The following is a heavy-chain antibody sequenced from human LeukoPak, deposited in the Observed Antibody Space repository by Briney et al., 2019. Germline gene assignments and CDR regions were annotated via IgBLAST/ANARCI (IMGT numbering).Heavy chain of an antibody. CDR2: ISAYNGNT. J-gene: IGHJ3*02. Sequence: GASVKVSCKASGYTFTSYGISWVRQAPGQGLGGMGWISAYNGNTNYAQKLQGRVTMTTDTSTSTAYMELRSLRSDDTAVYYCARDSSGSSWYDDAFDIWGQGTMVTVSS. D-gene: IGHD6-13*01. V-gene: IGHV1-18*04. CDR3: ARDSSGSSWYDDAFDI. CDR1: GYTFTSYG.